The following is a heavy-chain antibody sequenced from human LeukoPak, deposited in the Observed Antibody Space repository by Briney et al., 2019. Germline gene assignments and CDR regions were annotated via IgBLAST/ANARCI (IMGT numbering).Heavy chain of an antibody. D-gene: IGHD3-3*01. CDR3: ARDTYYDFWSGTHPYYYYYYMDV. J-gene: IGHJ6*03. CDR1: GGTFSSYA. V-gene: IGHV1-69*05. Sequence: SVKVSCKASGGTFSSYAISWVRQAPGQGLEWMGGITPIFGTANYAQKFQGRVTITTDESTSTAYMELSSLRSEDTAVYYCARDTYYDFWSGTHPYYYYYYMDVWGKGTTVTVSS. CDR2: ITPIFGTA.